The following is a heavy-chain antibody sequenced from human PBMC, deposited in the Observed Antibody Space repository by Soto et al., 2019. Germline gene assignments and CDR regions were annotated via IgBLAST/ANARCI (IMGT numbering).Heavy chain of an antibody. V-gene: IGHV1-18*01. Sequence: QVQLVQSGAEVKKPGASVKVSCKTSGYTLTIYAIGWVRQAPGQGLEWMGWINAYNGNTNYAQKLQGRVTMTTDTPTSTAYMELRGLRSADTAVYDCAREGPPEDYWGQGTLVTVSS. CDR2: INAYNGNT. CDR3: AREGPPEDY. J-gene: IGHJ4*02. CDR1: GYTLTIYA.